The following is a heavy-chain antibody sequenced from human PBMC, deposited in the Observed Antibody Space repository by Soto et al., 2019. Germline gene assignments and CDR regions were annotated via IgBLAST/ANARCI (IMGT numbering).Heavy chain of an antibody. D-gene: IGHD1-1*01. CDR3: ARHVLRKKETGTSDY. V-gene: IGHV3-30-3*01. CDR1: GFTFSSYS. J-gene: IGHJ4*02. Sequence: GGSLRLSCAASGFTFSSYSMHWVRQPPGKGLEWVAVVSSDGSNKYYADSVKGRFTISRDNSKNTLYLQMNSLRAEDTAVYYCARHVLRKKETGTSDYWGQGTLVTVSS. CDR2: VSSDGSNK.